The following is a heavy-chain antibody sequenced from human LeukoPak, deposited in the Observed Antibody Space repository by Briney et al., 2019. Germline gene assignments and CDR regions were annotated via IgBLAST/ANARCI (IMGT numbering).Heavy chain of an antibody. CDR1: GYSFTSYG. CDR2: ISAYNGNT. CDR3: ARGGPEYYDYVWGSSDLYSARAADNWFDP. J-gene: IGHJ5*02. D-gene: IGHD3-16*01. Sequence: GASVKVSCKASGYSFTSYGISWVRRAPGQGLEWMGWISAYNGNTNYAQKLQGRVTMTTDTSTSTAYMELRSLRSDDTAVYYCARGGPEYYDYVWGSSDLYSARAADNWFDPWGQGTLVTVSS. V-gene: IGHV1-18*01.